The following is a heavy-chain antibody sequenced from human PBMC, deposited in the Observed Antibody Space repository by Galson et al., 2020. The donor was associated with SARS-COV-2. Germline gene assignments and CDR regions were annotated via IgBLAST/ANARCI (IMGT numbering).Heavy chain of an antibody. CDR2: MRFDGSDE. CDR1: GFIFRTSG. D-gene: IGHD6-19*01. Sequence: GGSLRLSCAASGFIFRTSGMHWVRQVPGKGLEWVAFMRFDGSDEYYAESVMGRFTISRDNSKNTLYLQMNSLRPGDTAVYYCAKEQKYSRGLEPFDYWGQGTLVTVSS. CDR3: AKEQKYSRGLEPFDY. V-gene: IGHV3-30*02. J-gene: IGHJ4*02.